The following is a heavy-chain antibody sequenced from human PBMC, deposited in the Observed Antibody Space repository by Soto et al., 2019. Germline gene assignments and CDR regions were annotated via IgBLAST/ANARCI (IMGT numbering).Heavy chain of an antibody. CDR3: AVEEVAAVDY. J-gene: IGHJ4*02. CDR1: GYTFTSYD. CDR2: MNPNSGNT. V-gene: IGHV1-8*02. Sequence: QVQLVQSGAEEKKPGASVKVSCKASGYTFTSYDINWVRQATGQGLEWMGWMNPNSGNTNYAQKFQGRVTMTRNTSISKAYMELSSARAEDMAEYYCAVEEVAAVDYWGQGTLVTVSS. D-gene: IGHD2-15*01.